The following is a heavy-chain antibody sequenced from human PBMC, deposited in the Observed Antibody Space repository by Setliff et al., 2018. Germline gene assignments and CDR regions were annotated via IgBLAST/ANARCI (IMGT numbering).Heavy chain of an antibody. J-gene: IGHJ6*02. D-gene: IGHD3-22*01. CDR3: ARDIGRNFIVVVLKRYYGMDV. CDR2: IIPIFGTA. Sequence: SVKVSCKASGYTFTSYYMHWVRQAPGQGLEWMGGIIPIFGTANYAQKFQGRVTITTDESTSTAYMELSSLRSEDTAVYYCARDIGRNFIVVVLKRYYGMDVWGQGTTVTVSS. V-gene: IGHV1-69*05. CDR1: GYTFTSYY.